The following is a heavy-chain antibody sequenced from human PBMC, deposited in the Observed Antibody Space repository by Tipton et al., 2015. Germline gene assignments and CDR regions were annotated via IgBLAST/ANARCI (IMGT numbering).Heavy chain of an antibody. CDR2: ISYDGSSQ. Sequence: SLRLSCETYIFAFDFYAMHWVRQAPGKGLEWVAVISYDGSSQYYGDSVKGRFTISRDDSNATLFLEMRNLRSDDTGVYYCAKERVPTSGTKYLGLDYWGQGTLVTVSS. V-gene: IGHV3-30*18. CDR3: AKERVPTSGTKYLGLDY. D-gene: IGHD6-19*01. J-gene: IGHJ4*02. CDR1: IFAFDFYA.